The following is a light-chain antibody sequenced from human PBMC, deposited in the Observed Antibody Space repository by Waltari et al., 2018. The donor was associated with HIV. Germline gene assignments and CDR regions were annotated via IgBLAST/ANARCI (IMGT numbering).Light chain of an antibody. V-gene: IGLV2-11*01. CDR2: DVS. CDR3: CSYAGSYNYV. J-gene: IGLJ1*01. Sequence: QSALTQPRSVSGSPGQSVTISCTGTSSDVGGYKYVSWYQQHPGKAPKPMIYDVSKRPSGVPDRFSGSKSGNTASLTISGLQAEDEADYYCCSYAGSYNYVFGTGTKVTVL. CDR1: SSDVGGYKY.